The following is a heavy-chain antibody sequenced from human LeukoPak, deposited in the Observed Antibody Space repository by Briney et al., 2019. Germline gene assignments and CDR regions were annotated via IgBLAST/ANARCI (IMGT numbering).Heavy chain of an antibody. V-gene: IGHV1-2*02. CDR3: ARHLFRGMVATSGY. D-gene: IGHD5-12*01. Sequence: GASVKVSCKASGYTFTGYYMHWVRQAPGQGLEWMGWINPNSGGTNYAQKFQGRVTMTRDTSIGTAYMELSRLRSDDTAVYYCARHLFRGMVATSGYWGQGTLVTVSS. CDR1: GYTFTGYY. J-gene: IGHJ4*02. CDR2: INPNSGGT.